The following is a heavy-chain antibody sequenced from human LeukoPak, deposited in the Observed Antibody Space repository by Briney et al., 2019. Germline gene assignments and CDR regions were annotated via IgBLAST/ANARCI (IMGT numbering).Heavy chain of an antibody. V-gene: IGHV4-34*01. J-gene: IGHJ2*01. CDR3: ARGLDYYDSSAYPSRDWYFDL. CDR1: GGSFSGYY. Sequence: PSETLSLTCAVYGGSFSGYYWSWIRQPPGKGLEWIGEINHSGSTNYNPSLKSRVTISVDTSKNQFSLKLSSVTAADTAVYYCARGLDYYDSSAYPSRDWYFDLWGRGTLVTVSS. D-gene: IGHD3-22*01. CDR2: INHSGST.